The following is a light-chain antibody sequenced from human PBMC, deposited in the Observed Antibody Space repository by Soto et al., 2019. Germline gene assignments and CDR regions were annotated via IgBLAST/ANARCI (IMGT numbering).Light chain of an antibody. Sequence: DIQMTQSPSSLSASIGDRITITCRASQSISTYLNWYQQKPGKAPSLLIYGTSTPQSGVPSRFSGSGSATDCTLPISSLQPEDFATYYCQQTCITPPLTLGGGTKVEIK. CDR1: QSISTY. CDR3: QQTCITPPLT. V-gene: IGKV1-39*01. CDR2: GTS. J-gene: IGKJ4*01.